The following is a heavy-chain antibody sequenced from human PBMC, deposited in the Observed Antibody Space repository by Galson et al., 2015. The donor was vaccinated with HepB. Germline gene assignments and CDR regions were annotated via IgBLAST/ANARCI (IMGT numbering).Heavy chain of an antibody. CDR2: IIPIFGTA. J-gene: IGHJ3*02. Sequence: SVKVSCKASGGTFGSYAISWVRQAPGQGLEWVGGIIPIFGTANYAQKFQGRVTITADESTNTVYLELSSLRAEDTAVYYCAQACRTAGSYEAFDIWGQGTVVTVSS. V-gene: IGHV1-69*13. CDR3: AQACRTAGSYEAFDI. CDR1: GGTFGSYA. D-gene: IGHD6-13*01.